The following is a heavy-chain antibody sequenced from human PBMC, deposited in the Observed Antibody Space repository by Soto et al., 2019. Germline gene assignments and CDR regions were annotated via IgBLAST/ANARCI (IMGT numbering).Heavy chain of an antibody. CDR1: GYTFYSHS. D-gene: IGHD5-18*01. CDR3: ARCIQQHYYYRMDV. V-gene: IGHV1-18*01. Sequence: QAQLVQSGAEVKKPGASVKVSCKASGYTFYSHSISWVRQAPGQGLEWMGRISADNGNTKYAQKFRGRVTMTTDTSTSTVYMELRNLRSDDTAAYYCARCIQQHYYYRMDVWGQGTTVTVSS. J-gene: IGHJ6*02. CDR2: ISADNGNT.